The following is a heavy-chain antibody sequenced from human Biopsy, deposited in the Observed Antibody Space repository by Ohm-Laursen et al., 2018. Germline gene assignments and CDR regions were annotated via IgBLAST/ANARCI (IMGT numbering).Heavy chain of an antibody. D-gene: IGHD6-19*01. CDR2: IYSGGNT. CDR3: SRGRRTSGWPYFDN. V-gene: IGHV4-61*01. Sequence: PSDTLSLTCTVSGDSLTSRPENWSWIRQSPGQGLEYIGFIYSGGNTNYNPSLKNRVTMSVDTSKNQIYLKLYSVTAADTAVYYSSRGRRTSGWPYFDNWGQGALVIVSP. CDR1: GDSLTSRPEN. J-gene: IGHJ4*02.